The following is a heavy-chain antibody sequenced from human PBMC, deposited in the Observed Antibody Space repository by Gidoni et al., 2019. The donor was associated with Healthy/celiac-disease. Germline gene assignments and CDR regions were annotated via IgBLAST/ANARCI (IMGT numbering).Heavy chain of an antibody. J-gene: IGHJ1*01. D-gene: IGHD3-22*01. CDR2: ISGSGGST. CDR3: AKMYYYDSIGYYFAAEYFQH. V-gene: IGHV3-23*04. CDR1: VCSFSRDG. Sequence: EVQLVESGGCLVKPGGSLRLSCALSVCSFSRDGLSGVRQAPGKGLEWVSAISGSGGSTYYADSVKGRFTSSRENSKNTLYLQMNSLRAEDTAVYYCAKMYYYDSIGYYFAAEYFQHWGHGTLVTVSS.